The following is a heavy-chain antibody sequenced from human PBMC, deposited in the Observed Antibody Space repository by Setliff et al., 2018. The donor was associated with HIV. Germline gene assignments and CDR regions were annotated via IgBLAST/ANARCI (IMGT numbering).Heavy chain of an antibody. CDR2: INKSGST. V-gene: IGHV4-34*01. CDR3: ARGAGLGIDYMDF. CDR1: GGSFSGFY. Sequence: SETLSLTCAVYGGSFSGFYWTWIRQSPGMGLEWIGEINKSGSTTYNPSLKIRVTMSVDTSKNQFSLNLRYVTAADTAVYYCARGAGLGIDYMDFWANGTTVTVSS. D-gene: IGHD7-27*01. J-gene: IGHJ6*03.